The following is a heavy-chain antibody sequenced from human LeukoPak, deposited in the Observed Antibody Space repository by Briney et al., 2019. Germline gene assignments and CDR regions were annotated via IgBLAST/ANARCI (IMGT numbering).Heavy chain of an antibody. J-gene: IGHJ6*02. CDR3: ARGGYSGYDYYYYGMDV. CDR2: INPNSGGT. V-gene: IGHV1-2*02. Sequence: ASVKVSCKASGYTFTGYYMHWVRQAPGQGLEWMGWINPNSGGTNYAQKFQGRVTMTRDTSISTAYMELSRLRSDDTAVYYCARGGYSGYDYYYYGMDVWGQGTTVTVSS. CDR1: GYTFTGYY. D-gene: IGHD5-12*01.